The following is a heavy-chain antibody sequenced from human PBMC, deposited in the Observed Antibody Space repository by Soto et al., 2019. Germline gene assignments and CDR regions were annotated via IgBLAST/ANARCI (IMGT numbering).Heavy chain of an antibody. J-gene: IGHJ4*02. CDR3: ARPDYGSGSYPDY. D-gene: IGHD3-10*01. V-gene: IGHV3-30-3*01. Sequence: QVQLVESGGGVVQPGRSLRHSCAASGFTFSSYAMHWVRQAPGKGLEWVAVISYDGGNKYYADSVKGRFTISRDNSKNTLFLQINSLRADDTAVYYCARPDYGSGSYPDYWGQGTLVTVSS. CDR2: ISYDGGNK. CDR1: GFTFSSYA.